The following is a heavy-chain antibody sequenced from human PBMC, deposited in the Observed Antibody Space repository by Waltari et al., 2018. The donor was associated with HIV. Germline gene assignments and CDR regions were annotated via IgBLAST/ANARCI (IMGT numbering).Heavy chain of an antibody. CDR3: ASSDYGDYR. D-gene: IGHD4-17*01. Sequence: QVQLQQWGAGLLKPSETLSLTCVVYGVSASGYFWSWIRQSPDKGLAWIGESSHSRRSNYNPSLKSRVTISLDTSKNQFSLKLTSVTAADTAVYYCASSDYGDYRWGQGTLVTVSS. J-gene: IGHJ5*02. CDR1: GVSASGYF. CDR2: SSHSRRS. V-gene: IGHV4-34*01.